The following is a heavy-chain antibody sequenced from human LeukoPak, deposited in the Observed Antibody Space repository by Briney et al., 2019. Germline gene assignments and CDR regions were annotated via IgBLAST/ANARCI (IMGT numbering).Heavy chain of an antibody. Sequence: SETLSLTCTVSGYFISSGYYWGWIRQPPGKGLEWIGSIYHSGSTYYNPSLKSRVTISVDTSKNQFSLKLSSVTAADTAVYYCARDAQNWGQGTLVTVSS. J-gene: IGHJ4*02. CDR3: ARDAQN. CDR1: GYFISSGYY. V-gene: IGHV4-38-2*02. CDR2: IYHSGST.